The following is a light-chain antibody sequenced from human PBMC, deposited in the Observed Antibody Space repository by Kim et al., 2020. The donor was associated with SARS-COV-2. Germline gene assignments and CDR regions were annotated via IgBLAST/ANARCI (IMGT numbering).Light chain of an antibody. J-gene: IGLJ2*01. CDR1: SRRSYY. CDR3: NSRDSSGNPV. CDR2: GKN. Sequence: VALGQTVMITCQGDSRRSYYASWYQQKPGQAPVLVIYGKNNRPSGIPDRFSGSSSGNTASLTITGAQAEDEADYYCNSRDSSGNPVFGGGTQLTVL. V-gene: IGLV3-19*01.